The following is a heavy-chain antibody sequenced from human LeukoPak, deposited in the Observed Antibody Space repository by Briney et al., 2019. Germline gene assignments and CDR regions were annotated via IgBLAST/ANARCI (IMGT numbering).Heavy chain of an antibody. Sequence: SQTLSLTCAVSGDTISSNSGAWNWSRQSPSRGVEWLVRTYYRTKEYNDYAVSVKSRITTTPHTSKNQFSLQLNSVTPEDTAVYYCAREGSSTSCYDYWGQGTLVTVSS. CDR1: GDTISSNSGA. CDR3: AREGSSTSCYDY. CDR2: TYYRTKEYN. V-gene: IGHV6-1*01. D-gene: IGHD2-2*01. J-gene: IGHJ4*02.